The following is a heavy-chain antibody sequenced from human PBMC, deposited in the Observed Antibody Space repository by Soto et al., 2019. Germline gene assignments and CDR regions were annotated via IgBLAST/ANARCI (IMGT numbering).Heavy chain of an antibody. D-gene: IGHD2-8*01. J-gene: IGHJ4*02. Sequence: SVNVSGKAAGFTYPSSAFQLVRQARGQRLEWIGWIAVGSGYTNYAQRFQDRVTLTRDMSTATTYMELSRLTSEDTAIYYCAADATAWQQMVPSDYWGQGTLVTVSS. CDR1: GFTYPSSA. CDR2: IAVGSGYT. CDR3: AADATAWQQMVPSDY. V-gene: IGHV1-58*01.